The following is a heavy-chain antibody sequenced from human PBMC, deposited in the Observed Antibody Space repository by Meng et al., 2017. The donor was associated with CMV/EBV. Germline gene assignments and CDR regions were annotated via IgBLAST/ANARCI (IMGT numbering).Heavy chain of an antibody. CDR2: ISSNGGST. CDR3: ARQRLSGYWYFDL. Sequence: ETLSLTCAASGFTFSSHAMQWVRQAPGKGLEYVSAISSNGGSTYYADSVKGRFTISRDNTKNTLYLQMGSLRAEDMAVYYCARQRLSGYWYFDLWGRGTLVTVSS. D-gene: IGHD5-24*01. CDR1: GFTFSSHA. J-gene: IGHJ2*01. V-gene: IGHV3-64*02.